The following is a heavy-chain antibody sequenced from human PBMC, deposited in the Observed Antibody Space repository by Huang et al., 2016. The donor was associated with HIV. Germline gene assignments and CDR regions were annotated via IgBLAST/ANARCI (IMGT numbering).Heavy chain of an antibody. CDR1: GYNFVSYT. CDR2: ISDYSGNR. CDR3: ARGVPALGIRGRYYFDS. D-gene: IGHD7-27*01. Sequence: QVHLVQSGAEVKKPGASVRVSCKTSGYNFVSYTIAWVRQAPGQGLEGMGGISDYSGNRNYAQNFQVRVSMTTDRATSTAYMELRSLRPDDTAVYYCARGVPALGIRGRYYFDSWGQGTLVTVSS. J-gene: IGHJ4*02. V-gene: IGHV1-18*04.